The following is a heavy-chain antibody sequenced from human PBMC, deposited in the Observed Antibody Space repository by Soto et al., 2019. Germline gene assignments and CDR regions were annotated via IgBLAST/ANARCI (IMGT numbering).Heavy chain of an antibody. CDR3: AGEGGYCSGASCYRPPDY. J-gene: IGHJ4*02. CDR1: GFIFSDHY. V-gene: IGHV3-72*01. D-gene: IGHD2-15*01. CDR2: TGNKPDTYIT. Sequence: EVQLVESGGGLVQPGRSLRLSCAASGFIFSDHYMDWVRQAPGKGLEWVGRTGNKPDTYITQYAASVRGRFTISRDDSKNTVDLQMDSLKTEDTAVDYCAGEGGYCSGASCYRPPDYWGQGTLVTVSS.